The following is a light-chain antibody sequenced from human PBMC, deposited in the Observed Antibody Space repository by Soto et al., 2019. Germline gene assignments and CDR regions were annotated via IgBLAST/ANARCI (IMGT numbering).Light chain of an antibody. J-gene: IGKJ1*01. V-gene: IGKV1-39*01. CDR3: PQNQDIPPT. Sequence: DIQMTQSPSSLSAAVGDRVTVTCRASQSIDTYLTWYQQMPGQAPKLLIYVASTLQSGVPSRFSGGGSGTHFTLTIGSLQPEDFATYYGPQNQDIPPTFGQGTRVERK. CDR2: VAS. CDR1: QSIDTY.